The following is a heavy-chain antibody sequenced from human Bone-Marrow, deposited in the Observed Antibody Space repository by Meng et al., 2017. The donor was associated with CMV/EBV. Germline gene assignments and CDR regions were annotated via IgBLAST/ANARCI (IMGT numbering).Heavy chain of an antibody. CDR3: AVEMSTVGDY. CDR2: INPNSGGT. V-gene: IGHV1-2*02. Sequence: ASVKVSCKASGYTFTANYMHWVRQAPGQGLEWMGWINPNSGGTNYAQKFQGRVTMTRDTSISTVYMELNRLRSDDTAVYYCAVEMSTVGDYWGQGPLGTFSS. J-gene: IGHJ4*02. D-gene: IGHD5-24*01. CDR1: GYTFTANY.